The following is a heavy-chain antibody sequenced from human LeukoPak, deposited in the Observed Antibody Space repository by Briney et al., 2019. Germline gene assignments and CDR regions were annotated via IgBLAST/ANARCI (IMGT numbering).Heavy chain of an antibody. V-gene: IGHV3-74*01. D-gene: IGHD1-26*01. J-gene: IGHJ4*02. CDR3: VTGGVRSGSFASFDY. Sequence: GGSLRLSCAASGFTFSSYWMHWVRQAPGKGLVWVSRINADETSTTYADSVKGRFAVSRDNAKNTLYLQMNSLRAEDTAMYYCVTGGVRSGSFASFDYWGQGTLVTVSS. CDR1: GFTFSSYW. CDR2: INADETST.